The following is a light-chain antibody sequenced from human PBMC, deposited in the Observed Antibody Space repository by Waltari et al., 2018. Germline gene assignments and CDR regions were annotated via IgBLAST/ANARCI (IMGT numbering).Light chain of an antibody. CDR3: QTGGHGTWV. CDR1: SGYSSNV. CDR2: VNSDGSH. V-gene: IGLV4-69*01. Sequence: LVLTQSPSASASLGASVKLTCTLRSGYSSNVITWLQQKPGKGPRYLMKVNSDGSHRTGDDIPDRFSASNSETEYYVTISSLQSEDEADYYCQTGGHGTWVFGGGTKLTVL. J-gene: IGLJ3*02.